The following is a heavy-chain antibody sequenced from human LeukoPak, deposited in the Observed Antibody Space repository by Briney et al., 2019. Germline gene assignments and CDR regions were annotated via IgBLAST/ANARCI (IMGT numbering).Heavy chain of an antibody. Sequence: ASVKVSCKASGYTFTGYYMHWVRQAPGQGLEWMGWINPNSGGTNYAQKFQGWVTMTRDTSISTAYMELSRLRSDDTVVYYCARVSTEWYFDLWGRGTLVTVSS. J-gene: IGHJ2*01. CDR1: GYTFTGYY. V-gene: IGHV1-2*04. CDR2: INPNSGGT. CDR3: ARVSTEWYFDL. D-gene: IGHD1-26*01.